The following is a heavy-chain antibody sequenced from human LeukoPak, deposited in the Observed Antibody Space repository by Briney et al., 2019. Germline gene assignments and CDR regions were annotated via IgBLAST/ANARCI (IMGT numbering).Heavy chain of an antibody. CDR1: GFIVSSNY. D-gene: IGHD6-13*01. Sequence: GGSLRLSCAASGFIVSSNYISWVRQAPGKGLEWVSVFYSGGGTSYADSVKGRFTISRDNSKNTVYLQMDSLRAEDTAVYHCARGDRAAVGPFDYWGQGTLVTVSS. CDR2: FYSGGGT. J-gene: IGHJ4*02. CDR3: ARGDRAAVGPFDY. V-gene: IGHV3-53*01.